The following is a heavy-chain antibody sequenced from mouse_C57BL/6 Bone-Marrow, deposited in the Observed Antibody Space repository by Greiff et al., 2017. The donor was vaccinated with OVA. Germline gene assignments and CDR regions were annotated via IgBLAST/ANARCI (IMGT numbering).Heavy chain of an antibody. CDR3: ARKDLYYGSSPWFAY. V-gene: IGHV1-59*01. Sequence: QVQLQQPGAELVRPGTSVKLSCKASGYTFTSYWMHWVKQRPGQGLEWIGVIDPSDSYTNYNQKFKGKATLTVVTSSSTAYMQLSSLTSEDSAVYYCARKDLYYGSSPWFAYWGQGTLVTVSA. D-gene: IGHD1-1*01. J-gene: IGHJ3*01. CDR2: IDPSDSYT. CDR1: GYTFTSYW.